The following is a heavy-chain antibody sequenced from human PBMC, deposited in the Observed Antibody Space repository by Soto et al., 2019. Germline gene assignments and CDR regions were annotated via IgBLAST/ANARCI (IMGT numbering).Heavy chain of an antibody. V-gene: IGHV4-59*12. CDR1: GGSISSYY. J-gene: IGHJ6*02. CDR3: ARATTVTSSFFYYGLDV. Sequence: PSETLSLTCTASGGSISSYYWSWIRQPPGKGLEWIGYIYYSGSTSYNPSLKSRLTMSLDTSQNQFSLHLTSVIAADSASYFCARATTVTSSFFYYGLDVWGQGTTVTVSS. D-gene: IGHD4-17*01. CDR2: IYYSGST.